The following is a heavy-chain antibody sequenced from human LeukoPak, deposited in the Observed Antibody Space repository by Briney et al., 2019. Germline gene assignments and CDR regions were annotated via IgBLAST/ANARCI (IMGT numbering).Heavy chain of an antibody. CDR1: GGSFSGYY. J-gene: IGHJ3*02. CDR3: ARKYAFDI. Sequence: SETLSLTCAVYGGSFSGYYWSWIRQPPGKGLEWIGEINHSGSTNYNPSLKSRVTISVDTSKNQFSLKLSSVTAADTAVYYCARKYAFDIWGQGTMATVSS. CDR2: INHSGST. V-gene: IGHV4-34*01.